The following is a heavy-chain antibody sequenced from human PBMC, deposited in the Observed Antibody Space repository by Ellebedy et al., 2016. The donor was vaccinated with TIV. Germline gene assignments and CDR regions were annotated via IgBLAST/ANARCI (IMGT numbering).Heavy chain of an antibody. CDR1: GYTFTGYY. J-gene: IGHJ6*02. CDR3: ARGPDIIVVVPAAAPLHGMDV. CDR2: INPNSGGT. V-gene: IGHV1-2*04. Sequence: ASVKVSCKASGYTFTGYYMHWVRQAPGQGLEWMGWINPNSGGTNYAQKFQGWVTMTRDTSISTAYMELSRLRSDDTAVYYCARGPDIIVVVPAAAPLHGMDVWGQGTTVTVSS. D-gene: IGHD2-2*01.